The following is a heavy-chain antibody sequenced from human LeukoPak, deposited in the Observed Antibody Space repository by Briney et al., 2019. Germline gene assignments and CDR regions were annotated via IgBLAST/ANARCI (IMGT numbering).Heavy chain of an antibody. J-gene: IGHJ4*02. CDR2: MNPNSGDT. CDR1: GYTFISYD. CDR3: VRSLRNSYIDY. D-gene: IGHD3-16*01. V-gene: IGHV1-8*01. Sequence: ASVKVSCKASGYTFISYDINWVRQATGQGLEWLGWMNPNSGDTGYAQKFQGRVTMTRNTSIGTAYVELSSLTSGDTAVYYCVRSLRNSYIDYWGQGTLVAASS.